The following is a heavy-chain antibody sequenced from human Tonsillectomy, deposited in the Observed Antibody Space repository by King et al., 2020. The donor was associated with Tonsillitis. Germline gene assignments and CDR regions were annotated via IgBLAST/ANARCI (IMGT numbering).Heavy chain of an antibody. J-gene: IGHJ4*02. D-gene: IGHD5-24*01. CDR2: ISGSGDST. CDR1: EFTFSNYA. CDR3: AKDLDIEMDTIDDFDY. V-gene: IGHV3-23*04. Sequence: VQLVESGGGLVQPGGSLRLSCAASEFTFSNYAMTWVRQAPGKGLEWVSTISGSGDSTYYADSVKGRFTISRDNSKNTLYLQMNSLRAEDTAVYYCAKDLDIEMDTIDDFDYWGEGTLVTVSS.